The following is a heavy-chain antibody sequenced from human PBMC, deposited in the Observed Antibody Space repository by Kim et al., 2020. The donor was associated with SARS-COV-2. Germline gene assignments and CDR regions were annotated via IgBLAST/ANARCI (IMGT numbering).Heavy chain of an antibody. J-gene: IGHJ1*01. Sequence: SETLSLTCTVSGGSISSSSYYWGWIRQPPGKGLEWIGSIYYSGSTYYNPSLKSRVTISVDTSKNQFSLKLSSVTAADTAVYYCARDVSADDYYDSSKSVYFQHWGQGTLVTVSS. CDR3: ARDVSADDYYDSSKSVYFQH. V-gene: IGHV4-39*07. CDR2: IYYSGST. CDR1: GGSISSSSYY. D-gene: IGHD3-22*01.